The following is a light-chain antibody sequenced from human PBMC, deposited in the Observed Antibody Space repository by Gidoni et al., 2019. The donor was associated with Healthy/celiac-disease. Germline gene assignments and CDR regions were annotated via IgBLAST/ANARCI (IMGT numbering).Light chain of an antibody. CDR1: QGISSY. J-gene: IGKJ3*01. CDR2: AAS. Sequence: QLTQSPSSLSASVGDRVTITCRASQGISSYLAWYQQKPGKAPKLLIYAASTLQSGVPSRFSGSGSRTDFTLTIRSLQPEDFATYYCQQLNSYPFFGPGTKVDIK. V-gene: IGKV1-9*01. CDR3: QQLNSYPF.